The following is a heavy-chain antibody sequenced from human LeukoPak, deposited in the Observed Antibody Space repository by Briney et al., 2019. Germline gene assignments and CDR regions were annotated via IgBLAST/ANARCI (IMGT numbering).Heavy chain of an antibody. Sequence: RASVKVSCKASGGTFSSYAISWVRQAPGQGLEWMGGIIPIFGTANYAQKFQGRVTITTDESTSTAYMELSSLRSEDTAVYYCARAGYYDYVWPFYWGQGTLVTVSS. CDR2: IIPIFGTA. V-gene: IGHV1-69*05. J-gene: IGHJ4*02. D-gene: IGHD3-16*01. CDR3: ARAGYYDYVWPFY. CDR1: GGTFSSYA.